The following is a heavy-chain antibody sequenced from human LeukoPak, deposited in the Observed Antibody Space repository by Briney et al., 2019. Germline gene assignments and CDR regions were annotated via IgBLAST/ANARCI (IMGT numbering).Heavy chain of an antibody. J-gene: IGHJ3*02. V-gene: IGHV3-7*01. CDR3: ARASPPAANYYDSSGYGDAFDI. Sequence: GGSLRLSCAASGFTFSSYWMSWVRQAPGKGLEWVANIKQDGSEKYYVDSVKGRFTISRDNAKNSLYLQMNSLRAEDTAVYYCARASPPAANYYDSSGYGDAFDIWGQGTMVTVSS. CDR2: IKQDGSEK. D-gene: IGHD3-22*01. CDR1: GFTFSSYW.